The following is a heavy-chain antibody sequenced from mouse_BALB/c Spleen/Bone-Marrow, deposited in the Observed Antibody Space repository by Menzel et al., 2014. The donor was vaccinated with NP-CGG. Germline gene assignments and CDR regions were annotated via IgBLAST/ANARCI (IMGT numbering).Heavy chain of an antibody. CDR1: GFTFSSYG. CDR3: ASTITTVVAEDAMDY. J-gene: IGHJ4*01. CDR2: ISSGGSYT. V-gene: IGHV5-6*01. Sequence: EVKLVESGGDLVKPGGSLELSCAASGFTFSSYGMSWVRQTPDKRLEWVATISSGGSYTYYPDSEKGRFTISRDNAKNALYLQMSSLKSEDTAMYYCASTITTVVAEDAMDYWGQGTSVTVSS. D-gene: IGHD1-1*01.